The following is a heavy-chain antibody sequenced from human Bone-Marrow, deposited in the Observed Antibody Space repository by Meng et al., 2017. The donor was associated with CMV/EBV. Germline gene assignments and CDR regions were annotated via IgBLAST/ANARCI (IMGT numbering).Heavy chain of an antibody. D-gene: IGHD4-17*01. CDR2: INWNGGST. J-gene: IGHJ6*01. V-gene: IGHV3-20*04. CDR3: ARAVDYGDFVGVYYYGMDV. CDR1: GGSISSYY. Sequence: ETLSLTCTVSGGSISSYYWSWIRQPPGKGLEWVSGINWNGGSTGYADSVQGRFTISRDNAKNSLYLQMNSLRAEDTAVYYCARAVDYGDFVGVYYYGMDVWGQGTTVTVSS.